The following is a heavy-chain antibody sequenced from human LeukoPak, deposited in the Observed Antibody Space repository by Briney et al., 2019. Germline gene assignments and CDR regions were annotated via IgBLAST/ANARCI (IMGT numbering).Heavy chain of an antibody. CDR2: IRRKDYGGTT. J-gene: IGHJ6*02. V-gene: IGHV3-49*04. D-gene: IGHD3-10*01. CDR3: TRVAIDFGIYYYGMDV. CDR1: GFTLGDYA. Sequence: GRPLRLSCTASGFTLGDYAMIGVRQARGKGVEGVGFIRRKDYGGTTEYAASVKGRFTISRDDSKSIAYLQMNSLKTEDTAVYYCTRVAIDFGIYYYGMDVWAKGPRSPSP.